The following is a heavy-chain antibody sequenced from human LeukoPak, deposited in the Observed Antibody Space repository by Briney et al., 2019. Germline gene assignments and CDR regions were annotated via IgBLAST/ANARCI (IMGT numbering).Heavy chain of an antibody. D-gene: IGHD3-22*01. V-gene: IGHV1-2*02. CDR3: ARDLAQTYYYDP. CDR2: INPKNGGT. J-gene: IGHJ4*02. CDR1: GYTFTDYY. Sequence: ASVKVSCKASGYTFTDYYLHWVRQAPGQGLEWMGWINPKNGGTKYAQKFQGRVTMTRDTSISTVYMELSRLTSDDTAVYSCARDLAQTYYYDPWGQGTLVTVSS.